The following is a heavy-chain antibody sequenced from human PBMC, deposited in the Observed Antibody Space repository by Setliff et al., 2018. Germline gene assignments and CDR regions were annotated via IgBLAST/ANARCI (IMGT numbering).Heavy chain of an antibody. Sequence: SETLSLTCTVSGDSISSRRNYWGWFRQPAGKGLEWIVQIYTTWSTNYNPSLRSRVTISLDTSNNKLSMSLSSVTAADSATYYCATLKSYGDYGRYWYFDLWGRGTMVTVSS. CDR2: IYTTWST. J-gene: IGHJ2*01. V-gene: IGHV4-61*09. CDR1: GDSISSRRNY. D-gene: IGHD4-17*01. CDR3: ATLKSYGDYGRYWYFDL.